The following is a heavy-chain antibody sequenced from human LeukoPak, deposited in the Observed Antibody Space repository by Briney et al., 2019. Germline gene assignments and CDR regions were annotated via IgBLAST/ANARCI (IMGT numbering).Heavy chain of an antibody. CDR3: AKDNSDYYDSSGYYVN. CDR1: GFTFDDYA. V-gene: IGHV3-9*01. J-gene: IGHJ4*02. D-gene: IGHD3-22*01. Sequence: PGGSLRLSCAASGFTFDDYAMHWVRQAPGKGLEWVSGISWNSGSIGYADSVKGRFTISRDNAKNSLYLQMNSLRAEDTALYYSAKDNSDYYDSSGYYVNWGQGTLVTVSS. CDR2: ISWNSGSI.